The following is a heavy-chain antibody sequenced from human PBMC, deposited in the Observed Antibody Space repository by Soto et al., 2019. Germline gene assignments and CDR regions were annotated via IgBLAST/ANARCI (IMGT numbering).Heavy chain of an antibody. CDR1: GYTFTSYY. J-gene: IGHJ4*02. Sequence: ASVKVSCKASGYTFTSYYLHWVRQAPGQGLEWMGIINPSGGSSTYAQKFQGRVTMTRDTSTSTIYMELSSLRSEDTAVYYCARDISYNFDFWGQGTLVTVSS. V-gene: IGHV1-46*01. D-gene: IGHD3-10*01. CDR2: INPSGGSS. CDR3: ARDISYNFDF.